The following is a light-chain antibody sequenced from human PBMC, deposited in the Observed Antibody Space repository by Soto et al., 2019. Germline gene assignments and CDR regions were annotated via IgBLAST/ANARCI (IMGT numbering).Light chain of an antibody. CDR1: QSVSSY. CDR3: QQRNSWPVN. J-gene: IGKJ4*01. V-gene: IGKV3-11*01. CDR2: GTS. Sequence: EIVLTQSPATLSLSPGERATLSCSPSQSVSSYLAWYQQKPGQAPRLLIYGTSSRATGIPDRFSGSGSGTDFTLTISSLDPEYFAFYYCQQRNSWPVNVGGGTKVDIK.